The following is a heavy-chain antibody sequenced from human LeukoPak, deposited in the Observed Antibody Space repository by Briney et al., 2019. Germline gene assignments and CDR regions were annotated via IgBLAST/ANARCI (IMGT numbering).Heavy chain of an antibody. J-gene: IGHJ4*02. CDR2: ISSSGSTI. CDR1: GFTFSSYE. Sequence: PGGSLRLSCAASGFTFSSYEMNWVRQAPGKGLEWVSYISSSGSTIYYADSVKGRFTISRDNAKNSLYLQMNSLRAEDTAVYYCARQRGKGTSDYWGQGTLVTVSS. CDR3: ARQRGKGTSDY. V-gene: IGHV3-48*03.